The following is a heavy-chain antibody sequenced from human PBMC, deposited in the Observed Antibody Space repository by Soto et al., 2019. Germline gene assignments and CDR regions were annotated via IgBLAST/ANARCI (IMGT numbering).Heavy chain of an antibody. D-gene: IGHD3-16*01. CDR2: INPEGTTT. CDR3: TSDTFGLRDT. J-gene: IGHJ5*02. Sequence: PGGSLRLSCTASGFTFAFYWMYWVRQTPGKGLVWVSRINPEGTTTNYADSVEGRFTISRDNAKSALYLQMNSLSAEDTAIYYCTSDTFGLRDTWGQGTLVTVSS. V-gene: IGHV3-74*01. CDR1: GFTFAFYW.